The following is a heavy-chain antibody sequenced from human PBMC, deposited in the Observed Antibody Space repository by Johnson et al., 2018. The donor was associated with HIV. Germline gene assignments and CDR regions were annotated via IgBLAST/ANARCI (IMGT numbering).Heavy chain of an antibody. D-gene: IGHD6-6*01. J-gene: IGHJ3*02. CDR2: VSYDGSNK. CDR3: ARVASIALRPDAFDI. CDR1: GFTFSSYG. V-gene: IGHV3-30*03. Sequence: QVQLVESGGGVVQPGRSLRLSCAASGFTFSSYGMHWVRQAPGKGLEWVAVVSYDGSNKYYADSVKGRFTISRDNSKNTLYLQINSLRADDTAVYYCARVASIALRPDAFDIWGQGTMVTVSS.